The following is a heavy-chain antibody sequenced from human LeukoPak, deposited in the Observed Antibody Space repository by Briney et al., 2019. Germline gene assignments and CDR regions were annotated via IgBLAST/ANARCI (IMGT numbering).Heavy chain of an antibody. CDR1: EFTFSNFA. J-gene: IGHJ4*02. CDR2: ISSNGNKT. V-gene: IGHV3-30*01. CDR3: ARGPSSRSGKQDS. Sequence: PGGSLRLSCTASEFTFSNFALHWVRQAPGKGLEWEAVISSNGNKTYYADSVRGRFTIFRDTSNKTVSLHMNDMRVEDTALYYCARGPSSRSGKQDSWGRGTLVTVSS. D-gene: IGHD6-6*01.